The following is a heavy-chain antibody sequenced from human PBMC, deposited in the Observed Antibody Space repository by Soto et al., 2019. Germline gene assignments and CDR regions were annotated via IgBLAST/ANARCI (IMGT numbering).Heavy chain of an antibody. CDR1: GFTVSSYA. D-gene: IGHD3-16*01. J-gene: IGHJ6*03. V-gene: IGHV3-23*01. Sequence: EVQLLESGGGLVQPGGSQRLSCAASGFTVSSYAMSWVRQAPGKGLEWVSAISGSGSTYSADSVKGRFTISRDSSKNTVYLEMNSLRAEDTAVYYCAKALRFTFTTGYYMDVWGRGTTVTVSS. CDR3: AKALRFTFTTGYYMDV. CDR2: ISGSGST.